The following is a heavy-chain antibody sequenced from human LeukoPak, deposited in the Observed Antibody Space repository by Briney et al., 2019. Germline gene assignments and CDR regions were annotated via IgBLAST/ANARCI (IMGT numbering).Heavy chain of an antibody. Sequence: PSETLSLTCTVCNGSFNTFFWTWVRQPPGKGLEWIAYTYYSGKTTYNPSLKSRVTISIDSSKNEFSLKLSFVTTADTAVYFCARGCSGGACFSPRNAFDIWSQGTLVTVSS. CDR2: TYYSGKT. J-gene: IGHJ3*02. CDR1: NGSFNTFF. CDR3: ARGCSGGACFSPRNAFDI. V-gene: IGHV4-59*01. D-gene: IGHD2-21*02.